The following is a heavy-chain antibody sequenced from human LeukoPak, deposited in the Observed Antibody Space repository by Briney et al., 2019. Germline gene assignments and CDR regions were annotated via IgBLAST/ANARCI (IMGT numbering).Heavy chain of an antibody. CDR3: ARDRAPDCGGDCNDAVDI. CDR2: IWYDGSNK. J-gene: IGHJ3*02. V-gene: IGHV3-33*01. Sequence: PGGSLRLSCAASGFTFSSYGMHWVRQAPGKGLEWVAVIWYDGSNKYYAAFVKGRFTISRDNSKNTLYLQMNSRRAEATAVYYCARDRAPDCGGDCNDAVDIWGQGTMVTVS. CDR1: GFTFSSYG. D-gene: IGHD2-21*02.